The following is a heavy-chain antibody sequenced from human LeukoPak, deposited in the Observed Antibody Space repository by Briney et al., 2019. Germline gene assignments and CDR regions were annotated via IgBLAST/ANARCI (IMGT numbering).Heavy chain of an antibody. J-gene: IGHJ4*02. CDR2: INSDGSST. CDR3: AREGDGYIPIDY. V-gene: IGHV3-74*01. CDR1: GFTFSNYW. Sequence: PGGSLRLSCEASGFTFSNYWMHWVRQAPGKGLVWVSRINSDGSSTSYADSVKGRFTISRDNAKNTLYLQMNSLRAEDTAVYYCAREGDGYIPIDYWGQGTLVTVSS. D-gene: IGHD5-24*01.